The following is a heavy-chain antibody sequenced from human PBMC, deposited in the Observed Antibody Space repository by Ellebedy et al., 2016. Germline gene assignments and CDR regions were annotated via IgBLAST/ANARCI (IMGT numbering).Heavy chain of an antibody. CDR2: ISYDGNSK. V-gene: IGHV3-30*18. CDR1: GFNFSSYG. D-gene: IGHD3-22*01. J-gene: IGHJ4*02. Sequence: GGSLRLSXAASGFNFSSYGMHWVRQGTGKGLEWVAVISYDGNSKYYADSVKGRFTISRDNSKNTLFLQMNSLRAEDTAVYYCAKGGGYYDKQFDYWGQGTLVTVSS. CDR3: AKGGGYYDKQFDY.